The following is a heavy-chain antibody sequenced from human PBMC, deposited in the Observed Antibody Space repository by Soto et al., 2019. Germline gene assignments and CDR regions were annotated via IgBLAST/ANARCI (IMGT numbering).Heavy chain of an antibody. J-gene: IGHJ4*02. CDR2: IFYTGIT. D-gene: IGHD5-12*01. Sequence: QVQLQQSGPGLMKPSETLSLTCTVSGDSITSSYWSWFRQPPGKGLEYIGFIFYTGITRYNPSLPSRATISMNTAKNQFFLSLTSVTAADTAVYYCAKGAGRDGYNTARGQGTLVTVS. CDR1: GDSITSSY. CDR3: AKGAGRDGYNTA. V-gene: IGHV4-59*01.